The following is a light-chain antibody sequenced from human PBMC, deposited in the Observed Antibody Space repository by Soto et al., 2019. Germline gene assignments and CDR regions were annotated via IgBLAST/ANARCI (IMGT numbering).Light chain of an antibody. CDR3: QAWDSNTAAVV. CDR1: KLGDKY. J-gene: IGLJ2*01. CDR2: QDS. V-gene: IGLV3-1*01. Sequence: SYELTQPPSVSVSPGQTASITCSGDKLGDKYACWYQQKPGQSPVLVIYQDSKRPSGIPERFSGSNSGNTATLTISGTQAMDEADYYCQAWDSNTAAVVFGGWTKLTVL.